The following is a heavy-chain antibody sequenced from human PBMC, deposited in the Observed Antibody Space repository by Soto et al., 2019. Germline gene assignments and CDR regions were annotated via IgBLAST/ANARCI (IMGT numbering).Heavy chain of an antibody. Sequence: SETLSLTCTVSGGSISSYYWSWIRQPPGKGLEWIGYIYYSGSTNYNPSLKSRVTISVDTSKNQFSLKLSSVTAADTAVYYCARLVRYCSSTSCWAGFDYWGQGTLVTVSS. CDR2: IYYSGST. D-gene: IGHD2-2*01. V-gene: IGHV4-59*08. CDR1: GGSISSYY. J-gene: IGHJ4*02. CDR3: ARLVRYCSSTSCWAGFDY.